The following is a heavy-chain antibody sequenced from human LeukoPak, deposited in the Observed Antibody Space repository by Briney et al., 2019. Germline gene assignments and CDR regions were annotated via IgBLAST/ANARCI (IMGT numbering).Heavy chain of an antibody. Sequence: GGSLRLSCAASGFTFSSYWMSWVRQAPGKGLEWVANIKQDGSEKYYVDSVKGRFTISRDNAKNSLYLQMNSLRAEDTAVYYCARGSRDYYDSSGYSYYYYGMDVWGQGTTVTVSS. J-gene: IGHJ6*02. CDR2: IKQDGSEK. CDR1: GFTFSSYW. CDR3: ARGSRDYYDSSGYSYYYYGMDV. V-gene: IGHV3-7*01. D-gene: IGHD3-22*01.